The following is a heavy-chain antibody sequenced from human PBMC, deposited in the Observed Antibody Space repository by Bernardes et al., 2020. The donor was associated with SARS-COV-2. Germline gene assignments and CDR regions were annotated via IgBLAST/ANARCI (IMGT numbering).Heavy chain of an antibody. CDR2: IWYDGSNK. CDR1: GFTFSSYG. CDR3: AALRGYYDFWSGFNTPSYGMDV. J-gene: IGHJ6*02. V-gene: IGHV3-33*01. D-gene: IGHD3-3*01. Sequence: GGSLRLSCAASGFTFSSYGMHWVRQAPGKGLEWVAVIWYDGSNKYYADSVKGRFTISRDNSKNTLYLQMNSLRAEDTAVYYCAALRGYYDFWSGFNTPSYGMDVWGQGTTVTVSS.